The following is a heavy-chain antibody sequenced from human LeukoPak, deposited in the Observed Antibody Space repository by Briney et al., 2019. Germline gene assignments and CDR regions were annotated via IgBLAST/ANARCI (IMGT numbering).Heavy chain of an antibody. CDR3: ARQGSYYDSSGLYYFDY. V-gene: IGHV5-51*01. Sequence: GESLKISCNGSGYSFTSYWNGWARQMPGKGLEWMGIIYPGDSDTRYSPSFQGQVTISADKSISTAYLQWSSLKASDTAMYYCARQGSYYDSSGLYYFDYWGQGTLVTVSS. CDR2: IYPGDSDT. CDR1: GYSFTSYW. D-gene: IGHD3-22*01. J-gene: IGHJ4*02.